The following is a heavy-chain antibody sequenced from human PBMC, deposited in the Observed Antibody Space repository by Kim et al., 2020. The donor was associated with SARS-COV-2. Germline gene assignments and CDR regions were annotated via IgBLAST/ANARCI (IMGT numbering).Heavy chain of an antibody. V-gene: IGHV4-4*02. Sequence: SETLSLTCAVSGDSITSNNWWTWVRQPPGKGLEWIGEISPTGKTNYNPSLKSRVTISVDKAKNQFSLNLRSVTAADTAVYYCAREAWGEFLTGYDQWEQGTLATVSS. J-gene: IGHJ4*02. CDR2: ISPTGKT. CDR1: GDSITSNNW. CDR3: AREAWGEFLTGYDQ. D-gene: IGHD3-9*01.